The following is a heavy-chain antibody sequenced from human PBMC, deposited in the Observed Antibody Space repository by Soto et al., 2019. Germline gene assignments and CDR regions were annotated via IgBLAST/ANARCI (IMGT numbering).Heavy chain of an antibody. Sequence: GSLRLSCAASGFTFSSYAMSWVRQAPGKGLEWVSAISGSGGSTYYADSVKGRFTISRDNSKNTLYLQMNSLRAEDTAVYYCAKGGYCTNGVCSETYYFDYWGQGTLVTVSS. CDR3: AKGGYCTNGVCSETYYFDY. J-gene: IGHJ4*02. D-gene: IGHD2-8*01. CDR2: ISGSGGST. CDR1: GFTFSSYA. V-gene: IGHV3-23*01.